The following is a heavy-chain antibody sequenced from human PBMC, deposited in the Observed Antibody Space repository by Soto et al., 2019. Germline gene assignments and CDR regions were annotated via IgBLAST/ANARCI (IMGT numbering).Heavy chain of an antibody. D-gene: IGHD3-3*01. CDR1: GFTFSDHY. CDR3: ARDQSATYYDFWSGYWPVDY. J-gene: IGHJ4*02. CDR2: SSNSGSFT. V-gene: IGHV3-11*06. Sequence: GGSLRLSCAASGFTFSDHYMSWIRQAPGKGLEWIGYSSNSGSFTRYADSVKGRFSISRDNAKNSLYLQINSLRGDDTAVYYCARDQSATYYDFWSGYWPVDYWGQGTLVTVSS.